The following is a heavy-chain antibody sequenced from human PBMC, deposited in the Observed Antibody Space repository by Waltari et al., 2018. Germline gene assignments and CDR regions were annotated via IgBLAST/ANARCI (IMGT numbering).Heavy chain of an antibody. D-gene: IGHD2-15*01. V-gene: IGHV4-4*02. CDR2: VHGSTGRT. J-gene: IGHJ4*02. CDR1: GDSAINPYL. CDR3: ARDRGRGLYLDT. Sequence: QLQLQESGPGLVQPSGTLSPTCAVSGDSAINPYLWNWVRQPPGKGLEWIGQVHGSTGRTNYNPSFASRVTVSLDTYNNQCSLKLTYATAADTAVYYCARDRGRGLYLDTWGPGTLVTVSP.